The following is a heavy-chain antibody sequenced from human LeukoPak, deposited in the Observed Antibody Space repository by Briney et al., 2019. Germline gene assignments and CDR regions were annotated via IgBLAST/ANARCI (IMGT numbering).Heavy chain of an antibody. Sequence: SETLSLTCTVSGGSISSSSYYWGWIRQPPGKGLEWIGSIYYSGSTYYNPSLKSRVTISVDTSKNQFSLKLSSVTAADTAVYYCARHGMQQLVSTDYWYFDLWGRGTLVTVSS. CDR2: IYYSGST. V-gene: IGHV4-39*01. CDR3: ARHGMQQLVSTDYWYFDL. J-gene: IGHJ2*01. CDR1: GGSISSSSYY. D-gene: IGHD6-13*01.